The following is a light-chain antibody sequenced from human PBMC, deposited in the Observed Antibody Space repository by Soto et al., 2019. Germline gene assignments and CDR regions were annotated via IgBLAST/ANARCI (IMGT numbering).Light chain of an antibody. J-gene: IGKJ5*01. Sequence: DIQMTQSPSSLSASIGDRVTITCQASQNITNNLSWYQQKPGKAPNLLIYHASKWAKGVTSRFSGSGSGTDFSFIITSLQREDLATYYCHQYYGRPPLTFGQGTRLEIK. CDR3: HQYYGRPPLT. CDR1: QNITNN. V-gene: IGKV1-33*01. CDR2: HAS.